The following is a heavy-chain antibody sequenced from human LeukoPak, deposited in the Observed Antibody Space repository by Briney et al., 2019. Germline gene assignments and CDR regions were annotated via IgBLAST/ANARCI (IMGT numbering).Heavy chain of an antibody. Sequence: GGSLRLSCAASGFTVSSNYMSWVRQAPGKGLEWVSVIYSGGSTYYADSVKGRFTISRDNSKNTLYLQMNSLRAEDTAVYYCARDLLVVPAAIGENYYGMDVWGQGTTVTVSS. CDR3: ARDLLVVPAAIGENYYGMDV. CDR1: GFTVSSNY. CDR2: IYSGGST. D-gene: IGHD2-2*01. J-gene: IGHJ6*02. V-gene: IGHV3-66*01.